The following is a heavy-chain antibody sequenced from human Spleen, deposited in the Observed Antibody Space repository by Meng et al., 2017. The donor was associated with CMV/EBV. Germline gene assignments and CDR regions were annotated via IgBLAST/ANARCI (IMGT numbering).Heavy chain of an antibody. J-gene: IGHJ5*02. CDR2: IYYSGST. Sequence: GSISSGGYYWSWIRQHPGKGLEWIGYIYYSGSTYYNPSLKSRVTISVDTSKNQFSLKLSSVTAADTAVYYCARVGLGSYGYEGRFDPWGQGTLVTVSS. CDR3: ARVGLGSYGYEGRFDP. V-gene: IGHV4-31*02. D-gene: IGHD5-18*01. CDR1: GSISSGGYY.